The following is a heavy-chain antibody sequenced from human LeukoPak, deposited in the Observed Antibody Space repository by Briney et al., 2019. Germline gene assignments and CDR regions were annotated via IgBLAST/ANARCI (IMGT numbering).Heavy chain of an antibody. CDR1: GFTFSSYA. CDR2: IGGSGGST. Sequence: PGGSLRLSCAASGFTFSSYAMSWVRQAPGKGLEWVSAIGGSGGSTYYADSVKGRFTISRDNSKNTLYLQMNSLRAEDTAVYYCAKDAPNYYDSSGPFEYWGQGTLVTVSS. D-gene: IGHD3-22*01. V-gene: IGHV3-23*01. J-gene: IGHJ4*02. CDR3: AKDAPNYYDSSGPFEY.